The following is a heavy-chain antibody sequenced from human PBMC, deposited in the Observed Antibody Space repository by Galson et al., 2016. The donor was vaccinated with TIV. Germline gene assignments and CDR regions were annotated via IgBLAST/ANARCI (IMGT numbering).Heavy chain of an antibody. V-gene: IGHV4-61*09. CDR2: LSSGGTT. CDR1: HGSISSGSYY. J-gene: IGHJ6*02. D-gene: IGHD3-3*01. CDR3: ARGRRGADSWSGYAFHDMDV. Sequence: TLSLTCTVSHGSISSGSYYWTWTWQPAGKGLEWIGHLSSGGTTNYNPSFKGRVTMSLDTSKNQFSLKVTSVTAADTAVYYCARGRRGADSWSGYAFHDMDVWGQGTTVTVSS.